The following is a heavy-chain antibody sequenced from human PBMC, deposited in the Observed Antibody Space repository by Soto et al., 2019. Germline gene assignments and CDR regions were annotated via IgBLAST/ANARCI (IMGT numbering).Heavy chain of an antibody. J-gene: IGHJ5*02. CDR3: ARVRRWLPEEMVDL. Sequence: EPLSLPCGVSVGAVRGYYWSWIRQPPGKGLEWIGEVNDSGNSNYNPSLKRRVVISVDTPKNEFSLKMNTVTAADTGVYYCARVRRWLPEEMVDLWGQGALVTVSS. D-gene: IGHD5-12*01. V-gene: IGHV4-34*01. CDR2: VNDSGNS. CDR1: VGAVRGYY.